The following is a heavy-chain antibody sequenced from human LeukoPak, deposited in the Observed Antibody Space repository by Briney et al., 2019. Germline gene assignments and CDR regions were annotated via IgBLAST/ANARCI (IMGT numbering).Heavy chain of an antibody. V-gene: IGHV3-30-3*01. CDR1: GFTFNIAW. CDR3: ARDRDSSGWYEGFDY. J-gene: IGHJ4*02. CDR2: ISYDGSNK. Sequence: PGGSLRLSCAASGFTFNIAWMTWVRQAPDKGLEWVAVISYDGSNKYYADSVKGRFTISRDNSKNTLYLQMNSLRADDTAVYYCARDRDSSGWYEGFDYWGQGTLVTVSS. D-gene: IGHD6-19*01.